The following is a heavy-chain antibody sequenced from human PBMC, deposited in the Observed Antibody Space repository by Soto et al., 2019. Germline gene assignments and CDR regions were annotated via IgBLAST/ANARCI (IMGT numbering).Heavy chain of an antibody. V-gene: IGHV1-24*01. J-gene: IGHJ5*02. CDR1: GYTLTELS. D-gene: IGHD6-13*01. Sequence: RXSDKVSFKVSGYTLTELSMHWVRQAPGKGLEWMGGFDPEDGETIYAQKFQGRVTMTEDTSTDTAYMELSSLRSEDTAVYYCATDNPVAAVGKNWFDPWGQGTLVTVSS. CDR3: ATDNPVAAVGKNWFDP. CDR2: FDPEDGET.